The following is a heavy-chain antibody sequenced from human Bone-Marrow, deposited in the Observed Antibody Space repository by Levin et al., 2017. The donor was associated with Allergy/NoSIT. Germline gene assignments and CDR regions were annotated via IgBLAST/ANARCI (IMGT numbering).Heavy chain of an antibody. CDR1: NGSISSGAFS. CDR2: IYHTGYT. CDR3: ARDHRKGAGWFDP. Sequence: SETLSLTCAASNGSISSGAFSWTWIRQPPGKGLEWIGYIYHTGYTYYNPSLKSRVTISVDWSKNQFSLRLNSVTAADTAIYYCARDHRKGAGWFDPWGQGTLATVSS. J-gene: IGHJ5*02. V-gene: IGHV4-30-2*01.